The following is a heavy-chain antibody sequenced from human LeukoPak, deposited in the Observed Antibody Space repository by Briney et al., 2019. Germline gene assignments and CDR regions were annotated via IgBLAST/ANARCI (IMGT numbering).Heavy chain of an antibody. D-gene: IGHD3-3*02. CDR3: ARDVDTSNHMSIFDP. Sequence: PGRSLRLSCAASGFTLSNYGMHWVRQAPGKGLEWVAGIQSDGSYKYYEDSLKGRFTISRDNFKNILYLQMNSLRAEDTAVYSCARDVDTSNHMSIFDPWGQGTLVTVSS. CDR1: GFTLSNYG. V-gene: IGHV3-33*01. CDR2: IQSDGSYK. J-gene: IGHJ5*02.